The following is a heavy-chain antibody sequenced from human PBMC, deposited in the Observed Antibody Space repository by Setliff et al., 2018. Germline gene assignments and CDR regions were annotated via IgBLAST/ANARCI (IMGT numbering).Heavy chain of an antibody. CDR2: INHSGST. CDR1: GGSFSGYY. CDR3: ARRPTGPGAPFDI. J-gene: IGHJ3*02. V-gene: IGHV4-34*01. Sequence: SETLSLTCAVYGGSFSGYYWSWIRQPPGKGLEWIGEINHSGSTNYNPSLKSRVTISVDTSKNQFSLKLISVTAADTALYFCARRPTGPGAPFDIWGHGTMVTVSS. D-gene: IGHD3-10*01.